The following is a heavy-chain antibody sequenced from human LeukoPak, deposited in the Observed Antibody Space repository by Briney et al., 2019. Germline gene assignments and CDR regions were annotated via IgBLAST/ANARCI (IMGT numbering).Heavy chain of an antibody. D-gene: IGHD3-3*01. CDR1: GGSFSGYY. CDR2: INHSGST. CDR3: ARHHYDFWSGYYKGYYYYMDV. Sequence: ASETLSLTCAVYGGSFSGYYWSWIRQPPGKGLEWIGEINHSGSTNYNPSLKSRVTISVDTSKNQFSLKLSSVTAADTAVYYCARHHYDFWSGYYKGYYYYMDVWVKGTTVSVSS. V-gene: IGHV4-34*01. J-gene: IGHJ6*03.